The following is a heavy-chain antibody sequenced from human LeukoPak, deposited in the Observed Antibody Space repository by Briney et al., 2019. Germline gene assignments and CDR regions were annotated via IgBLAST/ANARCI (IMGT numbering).Heavy chain of an antibody. D-gene: IGHD1-7*01. CDR3: ARDNYAGANWFDP. CDR2: IIPIFGTA. CDR1: GGTFSSYA. Sequence: SVKVSCTASGGTFSSYAISWVRQAPGQGLEWMGGIIPIFGTANYAQKFQGRVTITTDESTSTAYMELSSLRSEGTAVYYCARDNYAGANWFDPWGQGTLVTVSS. V-gene: IGHV1-69*05. J-gene: IGHJ5*02.